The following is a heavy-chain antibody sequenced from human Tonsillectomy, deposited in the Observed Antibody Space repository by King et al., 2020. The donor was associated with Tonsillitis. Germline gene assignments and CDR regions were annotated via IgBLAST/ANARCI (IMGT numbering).Heavy chain of an antibody. V-gene: IGHV3-53*05. Sequence: VQLVETGGGLIQPGGSLRLSCAASGFNVSSNHMSWVRQAPGKGLEWVSIIYSDDNTYYADSVKGRFTISRDNSKNTLHLQINSLRADDTAVYYCARHRRFVGFDIWGQGTRVTVSS. J-gene: IGHJ3*02. CDR3: ARHRRFVGFDI. CDR2: IYSDDNT. CDR1: GFNVSSNH. D-gene: IGHD1-26*01.